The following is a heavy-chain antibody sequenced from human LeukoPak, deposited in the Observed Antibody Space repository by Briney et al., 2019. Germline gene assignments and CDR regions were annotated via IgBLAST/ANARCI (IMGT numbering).Heavy chain of an antibody. CDR1: GYTFTGYG. J-gene: IGHJ4*02. CDR3: ARDLDGSGSYYTDY. D-gene: IGHD3-10*01. V-gene: IGHV1-18*01. CDR2: IRGYNGDT. Sequence: GASVKVSCKASGYTFTGYGISWVRQAPGQGPEWIGCIRGYNGDTNYAQKLQGRVTMTTDTSTSTAYMELRSLRSDDTAVYYCARDLDGSGSYYTDYWGQRTLVTVS.